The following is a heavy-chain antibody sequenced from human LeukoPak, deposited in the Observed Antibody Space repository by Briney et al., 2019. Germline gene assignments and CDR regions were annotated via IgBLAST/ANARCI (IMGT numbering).Heavy chain of an antibody. CDR3: ARDQGYDYVWGSNRYGY. Sequence: GGSLRLSCAASGFTFNSHAMSWVRQAPGKGLEWVSAISGGGGSTYHADFVKGRFTISRDNSKITLSLQMNSLRVEDTAVYYCARDQGYDYVWGSNRYGYWGQGTLVTVSS. D-gene: IGHD3-16*02. J-gene: IGHJ4*02. CDR1: GFTFNSHA. CDR2: ISGGGGST. V-gene: IGHV3-23*01.